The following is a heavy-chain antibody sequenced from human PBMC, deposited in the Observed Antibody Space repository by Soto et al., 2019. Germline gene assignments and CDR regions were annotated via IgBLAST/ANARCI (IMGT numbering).Heavy chain of an antibody. CDR2: INPDSGAT. V-gene: IGHV1-2*02. Sequence: GASVKVSCKASGYTFTGYYLHWVRQAPGQGLEWMGWINPDSGATTYAPMFQGRVTLTRDTAINTAYMELSSLRSDDTAVYYCAKDSNWLYMDYWGQGTQVTVSS. J-gene: IGHJ4*02. D-gene: IGHD3-9*01. CDR1: GYTFTGYY. CDR3: AKDSNWLYMDY.